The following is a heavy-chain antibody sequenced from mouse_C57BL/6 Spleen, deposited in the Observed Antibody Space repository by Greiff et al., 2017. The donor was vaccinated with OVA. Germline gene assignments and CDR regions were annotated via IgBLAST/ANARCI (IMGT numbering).Heavy chain of an antibody. V-gene: IGHV1-72*01. Sequence: QVQLQQSGAELVKPGASVKLSCKASGYTFTSYWMHWVKQRPGRGLEWIGRIDPNSGGTKYNEKFKSKATLTVDKPSSTAYMQLSSLTSEDSAVYYCAREPIGDYDEVYYAMDYWGQGTSVTVSS. CDR2: IDPNSGGT. CDR3: AREPIGDYDEVYYAMDY. D-gene: IGHD2-4*01. J-gene: IGHJ4*01. CDR1: GYTFTSYW.